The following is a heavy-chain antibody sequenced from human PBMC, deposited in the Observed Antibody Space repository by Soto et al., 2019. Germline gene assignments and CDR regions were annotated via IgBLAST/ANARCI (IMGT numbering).Heavy chain of an antibody. V-gene: IGHV4-39*01. D-gene: IGHD3-10*01. J-gene: IGHJ4*02. CDR2: IYYSGTT. Sequence: SETLSLTCTVSGGSISSHTYYWGWIRQPPGKGLEWIGSIYYSGTTYYNPSLKSRVTISLDTSDKQFSLKLNSVTAADTAVYYCARHPCFYDSGPSCLEYWGQGTLVTVSS. CDR1: GGSISSHTYY. CDR3: ARHPCFYDSGPSCLEY.